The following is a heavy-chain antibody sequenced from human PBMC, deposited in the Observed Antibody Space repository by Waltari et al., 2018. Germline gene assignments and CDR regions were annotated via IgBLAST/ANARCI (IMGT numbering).Heavy chain of an antibody. Sequence: QLQLQESGPGLVKPSETLSLTCTVSGGSISSSSYYWGWIRQPPGKGLGWIGSIYYSGSTYYNPSLKSRVTISVDTSKNQFSLKLSSVSAADTAVYYCARVPLNFCSGVSCYSERWFDPWGQGTLVTVSS. CDR2: IYYSGST. CDR1: GGSISSSSYY. CDR3: ARVPLNFCSGVSCYSERWFDP. D-gene: IGHD2-15*01. V-gene: IGHV4-39*07. J-gene: IGHJ5*02.